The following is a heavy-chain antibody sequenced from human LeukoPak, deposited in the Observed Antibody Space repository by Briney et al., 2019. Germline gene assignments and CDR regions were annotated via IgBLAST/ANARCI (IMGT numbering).Heavy chain of an antibody. D-gene: IGHD1-1*01. CDR3: ARDGAGTYEQDY. V-gene: IGHV4-59*01. CDR2: IYYSVST. J-gene: IGHJ4*02. Sequence: KPSETLSLTCTVSGGSISSYYWSWIRQPPGKGLEWIGYIYYSVSTNYNPSLKSRVTISVDTSKNQFSLKLSSVTAADTAVYYCARDGAGTYEQDYWGQGTLVTVSS. CDR1: GGSISSYY.